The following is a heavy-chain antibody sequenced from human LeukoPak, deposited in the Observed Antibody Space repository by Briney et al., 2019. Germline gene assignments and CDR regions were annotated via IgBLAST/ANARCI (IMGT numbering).Heavy chain of an antibody. CDR3: ARGPNYDSPGGELDFQH. Sequence: PGGSLRLSCAASGFTFSSYWMQWVRQAPGKGLVWVSRIVVDGSSTNYADSVKGRFTISRANAKNTLYLQMNSLRAEGTAVYYCARGPNYDSPGGELDFQHWGQGTLVTASS. D-gene: IGHD3-16*01. J-gene: IGHJ1*01. V-gene: IGHV3-74*01. CDR2: IVVDGSST. CDR1: GFTFSSYW.